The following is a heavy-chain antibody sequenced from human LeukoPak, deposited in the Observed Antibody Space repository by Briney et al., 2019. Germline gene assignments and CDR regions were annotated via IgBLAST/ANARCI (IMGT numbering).Heavy chain of an antibody. CDR3: GTQGPNYFDY. CDR1: GFTFDDYG. CDR2: INWNGGST. J-gene: IGHJ4*02. V-gene: IGHV3-20*04. Sequence: GGSLRLSCAASGFTFDDYGMSWVRQAPGKGLEWVSRINWNGGSTGYADSVKGRFTISRDNSKNTLYLQMNSLRAEDTAVYYCGTQGPNYFDYWGQGTLVTVSS.